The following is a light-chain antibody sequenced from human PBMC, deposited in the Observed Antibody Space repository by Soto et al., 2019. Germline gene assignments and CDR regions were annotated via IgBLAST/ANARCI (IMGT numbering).Light chain of an antibody. CDR3: SAYTSRSLYV. CDR1: GSDVGVYNY. Sequence: QSALTQPASVSGSPGQSITISCTGTGSDVGVYNYVSWYQQLPGKAPKLMIYDVSDRPSGVSNRFSGSKSGNTASLTISGLQAEDEADYYCSAYTSRSLYVFGTGTKVTV. V-gene: IGLV2-14*01. J-gene: IGLJ1*01. CDR2: DVS.